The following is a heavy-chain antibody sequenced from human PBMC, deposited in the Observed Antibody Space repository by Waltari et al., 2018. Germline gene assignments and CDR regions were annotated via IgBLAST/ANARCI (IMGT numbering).Heavy chain of an antibody. D-gene: IGHD3-3*01. CDR1: GGTFSSYA. Sequence: QVQLVQSGAEVKKPGSSVKVSCKASGGTFSSYAISWVRQAPGQGLEWMGGIIPIFGTANYAQKCQVGVTITADESTSTAYMELSSLRSEDTAVYYCARESYLNYDFWSGYCGMDVWGQGTTVTVSS. CDR3: ARESYLNYDFWSGYCGMDV. J-gene: IGHJ6*02. CDR2: IIPIFGTA. V-gene: IGHV1-69*01.